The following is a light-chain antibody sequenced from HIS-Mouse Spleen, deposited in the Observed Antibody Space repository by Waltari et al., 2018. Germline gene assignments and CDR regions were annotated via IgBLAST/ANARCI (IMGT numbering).Light chain of an antibody. J-gene: IGLJ2*01. Sequence: QSALTQPPSASGSPGQSVTISCTGTSSDVGGYNYVSWYQQHPGKAPQLMIYEVSTRPSGVPSRFSGSKSGNTASLTVSGLQAEDEADYYCSSYAGSNNLVFGGGTKLTVL. V-gene: IGLV2-8*01. CDR2: EVS. CDR1: SSDVGGYNY. CDR3: SSYAGSNNLV.